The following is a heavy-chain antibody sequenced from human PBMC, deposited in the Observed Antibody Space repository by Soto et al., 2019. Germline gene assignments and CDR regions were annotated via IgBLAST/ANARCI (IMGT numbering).Heavy chain of an antibody. Sequence: QVHLVQSGAEVRKPGASVKVSCKGSGYTFTSYGIAWVRQAPGQGLEWMGWISAHNDNTNYAQKVQSRVTVTRDTSTSTAYMELRNWASDDTAVYYCARGRYGDYWGQGALVTVSS. D-gene: IGHD1-20*01. CDR2: ISAHNDNT. CDR1: GYTFTSYG. CDR3: ARGRYGDY. J-gene: IGHJ4*02. V-gene: IGHV1-18*01.